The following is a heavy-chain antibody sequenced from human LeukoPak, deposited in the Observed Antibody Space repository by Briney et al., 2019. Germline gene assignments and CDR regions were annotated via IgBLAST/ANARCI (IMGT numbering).Heavy chain of an antibody. CDR2: IKKDGSEK. CDR3: ARDHGSGSYWEWFDP. V-gene: IGHV3-7*01. J-gene: IGHJ5*02. Sequence: TGGSLRLSCAASGFTFSSYWMSWVRQAPGKGLEWVANIKKDGSEKYYVDSVKGRFTISRDNAKNSLSLQMNSLRVEDTAVYYCARDHGSGSYWEWFDPWGQGTLVTVSS. D-gene: IGHD3-10*01. CDR1: GFTFSSYW.